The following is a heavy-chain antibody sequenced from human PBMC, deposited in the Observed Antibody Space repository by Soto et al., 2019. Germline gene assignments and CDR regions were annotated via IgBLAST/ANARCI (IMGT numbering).Heavy chain of an antibody. Sequence: QVQLVESGGGVVQPGRSLRLSCAASGFTFSSYGMHWVRQAPGKGLEWVAVISYDGSNKYYADSVKGRFTISRDNSKNTLYLQMNSLRAEDTAVYYCAKEPYSSSQEYYYSYYMDVWGKGTTVTVSS. D-gene: IGHD6-6*01. V-gene: IGHV3-30*18. CDR1: GFTFSSYG. CDR3: AKEPYSSSQEYYYSYYMDV. CDR2: ISYDGSNK. J-gene: IGHJ6*03.